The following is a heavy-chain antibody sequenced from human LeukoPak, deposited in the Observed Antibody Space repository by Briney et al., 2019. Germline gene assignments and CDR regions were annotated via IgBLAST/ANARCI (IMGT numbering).Heavy chain of an antibody. J-gene: IGHJ6*02. D-gene: IGHD3-10*01. CDR1: GFTFSSYA. CDR2: ISYDGSNK. V-gene: IGHV3-30-3*01. CDR3: ARGTLDGSGRKGMDV. Sequence: GRSLRLSCAASGFTFSSYAMHWVRQAPGKGLEWVAVISYDGSNKYYADSVKGRFTISRDNSKNTLYLQMNSLRAEDTAVYYCARGTLDGSGRKGMDVWGQGTTVTVSS.